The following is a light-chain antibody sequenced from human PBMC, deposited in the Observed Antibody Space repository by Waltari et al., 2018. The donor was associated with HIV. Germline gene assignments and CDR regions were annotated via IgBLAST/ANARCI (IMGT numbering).Light chain of an antibody. J-gene: IGLJ3*02. CDR2: SNN. CDR3: SAWDDSLKGHV. Sequence: QSVLTQPPSASATPGQRVTISCSGSSSNIGRNSVNWYQQLPGTAPKVFIHSNNARPSGVPDRFSGSRSGTSASLAISGLQSEDEADYYCSAWDDSLKGHVFGGGTKLTVL. CDR1: SSNIGRNS. V-gene: IGLV1-44*01.